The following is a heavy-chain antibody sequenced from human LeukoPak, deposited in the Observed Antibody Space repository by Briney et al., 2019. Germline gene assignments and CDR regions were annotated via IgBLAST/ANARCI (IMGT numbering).Heavy chain of an antibody. CDR3: ARDSNILTGYLVYYYGMDV. Sequence: GRSLRLSCAASGFTFSSYAMHWVRQAPGKGLEWVAVISYDGSNKYYADSVKGRFTISRDNSKNTLYLQMNSLRAEDTAVYYCARDSNILTGYLVYYYGMDVWGQGTTVTVSS. V-gene: IGHV3-30*04. J-gene: IGHJ6*02. D-gene: IGHD3-9*01. CDR2: ISYDGSNK. CDR1: GFTFSSYA.